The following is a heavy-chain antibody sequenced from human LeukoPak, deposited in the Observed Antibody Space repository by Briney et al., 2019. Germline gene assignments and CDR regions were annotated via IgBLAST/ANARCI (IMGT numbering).Heavy chain of an antibody. CDR1: GFTFSSYA. J-gene: IGHJ4*02. D-gene: IGHD7-27*01. CDR2: ISGSGGST. CDR3: TRDRGSSTLGDY. Sequence: GGSLRLSCVASGFTFSSYAMSWVRQAPGKGLEWVSAISGSGGSTYYADSVKGRFTISRDNSKNTLYLQMNSLRAEDTAVYYCTRDRGSSTLGDYWGQGTLVTVSS. V-gene: IGHV3-23*01.